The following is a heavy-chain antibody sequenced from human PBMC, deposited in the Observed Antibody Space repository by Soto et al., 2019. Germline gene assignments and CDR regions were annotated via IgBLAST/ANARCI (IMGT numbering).Heavy chain of an antibody. CDR3: ARDEGYCGSTSCYVRSYYYYGMDV. CDR1: GGTFSSYT. J-gene: IGHJ6*02. CDR2: IIPILGIA. Sequence: QVQLVQSGAEVKKPGSSVKVSCKASGGTFSSYTISWVRQAPGQGLEWTGRIIPILGIANYAQKFQGRVTIIADKSTSTAYMELSSLRSEDTAVYYCARDEGYCGSTSCYVRSYYYYGMDVWGQGTTVTVSS. D-gene: IGHD2-2*01. V-gene: IGHV1-69*08.